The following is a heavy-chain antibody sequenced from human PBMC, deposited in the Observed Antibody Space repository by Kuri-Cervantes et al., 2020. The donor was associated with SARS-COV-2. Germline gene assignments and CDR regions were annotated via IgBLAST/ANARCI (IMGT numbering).Heavy chain of an antibody. CDR2: ISSSSSYI. CDR1: GFTFSSYS. J-gene: IGHJ5*02. D-gene: IGHD3-3*01. V-gene: IGHV3-21*01. CDR3: ARDQVVTIFGVVKNWFDP. Sequence: GESLKISCAASGFTFSSYSMNWVRQAPGKGLEWVSSISSSSSYIYYADSVKGRFTISRDNAKNSLYLQMNSLRAEDTAVYCCARDQVVTIFGVVKNWFDPWGQGTLVTFSS.